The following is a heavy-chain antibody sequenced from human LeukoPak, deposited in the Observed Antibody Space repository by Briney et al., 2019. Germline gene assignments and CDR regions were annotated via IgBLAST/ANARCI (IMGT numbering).Heavy chain of an antibody. CDR1: GFTFSSYT. Sequence: GGSLRLSCVGSGFTFSSYTMTWVRQTPGKGLEWVSAIGGRGGSTYYADSVKGRFTISRDNSKNTVYLQMNSLRADDTAVYYCAKEGGAWGQGTLVSVSS. D-gene: IGHD3-16*01. V-gene: IGHV3-23*01. J-gene: IGHJ5*02. CDR3: AKEGGA. CDR2: IGGRGGST.